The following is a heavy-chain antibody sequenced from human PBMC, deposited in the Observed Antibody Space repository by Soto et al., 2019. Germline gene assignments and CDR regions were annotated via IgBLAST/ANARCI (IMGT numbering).Heavy chain of an antibody. J-gene: IGHJ3*02. V-gene: IGHV3-7*01. CDR3: ARDRGYSTFDI. D-gene: IGHD2-2*01. CDR2: MNQGGSEI. CDR1: GFSFSSYW. Sequence: GPLRLSCGASGFSFSSYWMSWVRQAPGKGLEWVANMNQGGSEINYVDSVRGRFTISRDNAKNLLYLQMNSLRVEDTAVYHCARDRGYSTFDIWGQGTMVTVSS.